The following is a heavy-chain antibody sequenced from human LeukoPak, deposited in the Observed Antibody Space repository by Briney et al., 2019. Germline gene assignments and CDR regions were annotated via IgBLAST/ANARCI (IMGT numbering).Heavy chain of an antibody. CDR2: INPNSGGT. V-gene: IGHV1-2*02. CDR1: GYTFTGYY. J-gene: IGHJ5*02. D-gene: IGHD3-10*01. CDR3: ARGGSGSYFSWLDP. Sequence: ASVKVSCKASGYTFTGYYIHWVRQAPGRGLECMGWINPNSGGTNYAQKFQGRVTMTRDTSISTAYMELNRLISDDTAVYYCARGGSGSYFSWLDPWGQGTLVTVSS.